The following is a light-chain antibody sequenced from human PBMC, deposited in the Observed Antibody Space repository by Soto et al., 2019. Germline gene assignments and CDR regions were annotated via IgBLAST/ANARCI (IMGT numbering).Light chain of an antibody. CDR1: QSIGTY. Sequence: DIPMTQSPSSLPASVGERISITCRASQSIGTYLSWYQQKPGEAPKLLIYGASNMQSGVPSRFSGSGSETGFTLTISSLQPEDFATYYCQQSYSAPRTFGQGTKVEIK. J-gene: IGKJ2*01. CDR3: QQSYSAPRT. V-gene: IGKV1-39*01. CDR2: GAS.